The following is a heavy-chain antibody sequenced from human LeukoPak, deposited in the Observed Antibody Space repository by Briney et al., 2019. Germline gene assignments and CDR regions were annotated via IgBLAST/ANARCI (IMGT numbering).Heavy chain of an antibody. V-gene: IGHV4-39*01. J-gene: IGHJ4*02. D-gene: IGHD4-17*01. CDR2: IYDSGST. CDR1: GGSIRSSYYY. Sequence: SETLSLTCTVSGGSIRSSYYYWGWIRQPPGKGLEWIGSIYDSGSTYYNPSLKSRVTISVDTSKNQFSLKLNSVTAADTAVYYCARITNYGAFDYWGQGTLVTVSS. CDR3: ARITNYGAFDY.